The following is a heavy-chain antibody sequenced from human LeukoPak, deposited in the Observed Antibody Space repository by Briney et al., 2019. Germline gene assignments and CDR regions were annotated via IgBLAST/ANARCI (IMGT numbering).Heavy chain of an antibody. D-gene: IGHD2-2*01. J-gene: IGHJ4*02. CDR3: ANGKYQLPLRL. V-gene: IGHV3-11*01. CDR1: VVTFSDYY. CDR2: ISSSGSTI. Sequence: GGSLRLSCAASVVTFSDYYMSWIRQAPGKGLEWVSYISSSGSTIYYADSVKGRFTISRDNAKNSLYLQMNSLRAEDTAVYYCANGKYQLPLRLWGQGTLVTVSS.